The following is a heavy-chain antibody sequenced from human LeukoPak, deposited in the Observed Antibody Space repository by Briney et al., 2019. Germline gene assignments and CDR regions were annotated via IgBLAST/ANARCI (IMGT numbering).Heavy chain of an antibody. V-gene: IGHV3-48*04. Sequence: SGGSLRLSCAASGFTFSSYSMTWVRQAPGKGLEWVSYISSSSSTIYYADSVKGRFTISRDNAKNSLYLQMNSLRAEDTAVYYCARDGDTAMAPSSDPWGQGTLVTVSS. CDR3: ARDGDTAMAPSSDP. D-gene: IGHD5-18*01. CDR1: GFTFSSYS. CDR2: ISSSSSTI. J-gene: IGHJ5*02.